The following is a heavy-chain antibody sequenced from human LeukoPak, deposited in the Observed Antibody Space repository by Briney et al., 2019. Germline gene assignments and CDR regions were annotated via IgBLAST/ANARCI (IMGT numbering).Heavy chain of an antibody. CDR1: GGSISSYY. Sequence: SETPSLTCTVSGGSISSYYWSWIRQPPGKGLEGIGYIYYSGSTNYNPSLKSRVTISVDTSKNQFSLKLSSVTAADTAVYYCARDRRSLDYCSGGSCYYDAFDIWGQGTMVTVSS. CDR3: ARDRRSLDYCSGGSCYYDAFDI. J-gene: IGHJ3*02. V-gene: IGHV4-59*01. D-gene: IGHD2-15*01. CDR2: IYYSGST.